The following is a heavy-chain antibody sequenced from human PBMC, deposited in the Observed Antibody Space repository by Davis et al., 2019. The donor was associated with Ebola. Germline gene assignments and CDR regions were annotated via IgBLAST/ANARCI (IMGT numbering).Heavy chain of an antibody. D-gene: IGHD6-6*01. CDR1: GFTFSSYS. Sequence: GESLKISCAASGFTFSSYSMNWVRQAPGKGLEWVSSISSSSSYIYYADSVKGRFTISRDNAKNSLYLQMNSLRAEDTAVYYCARDLPRYGMDVWGQGTTVTVSS. V-gene: IGHV3-21*01. J-gene: IGHJ6*02. CDR2: ISSSSSYI. CDR3: ARDLPRYGMDV.